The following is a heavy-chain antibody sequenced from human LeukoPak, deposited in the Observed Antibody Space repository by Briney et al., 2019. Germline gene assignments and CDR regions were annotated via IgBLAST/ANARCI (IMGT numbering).Heavy chain of an antibody. J-gene: IGHJ4*02. CDR3: AIMSGSWNDY. V-gene: IGHV3-43*01. D-gene: IGHD6-6*01. CDR2: ISGDGGST. Sequence: GGSLRLSCATSGITFDDFTMHWVRQAPGKGLEWVSLISGDGGSTYYGDSVKGRFTISRDNSKNSLYLQLNSLRPEGTAVYYCAIMSGSWNDYWGQGTLVTVSS. CDR1: GITFDDFT.